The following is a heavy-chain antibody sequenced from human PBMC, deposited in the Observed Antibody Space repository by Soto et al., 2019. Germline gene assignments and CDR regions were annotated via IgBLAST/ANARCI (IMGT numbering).Heavy chain of an antibody. CDR1: GFTFSNAW. D-gene: IGHD6-19*01. V-gene: IGHV3-15*01. J-gene: IGHJ3*02. CDR3: TTQYSSGRYVAFDI. Sequence: GGSLRLSCAASGFTFSNAWMSWVRQAPGKGLEWVGRIKSKTDGGTTDYAAPVKGRFTISRDDSKNTLYLQMNSLKTEDTAVYYCTTQYSSGRYVAFDIWGQGTMVTVSS. CDR2: IKSKTDGGTT.